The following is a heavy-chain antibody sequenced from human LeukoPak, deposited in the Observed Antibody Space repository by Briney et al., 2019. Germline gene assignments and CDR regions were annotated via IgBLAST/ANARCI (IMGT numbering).Heavy chain of an antibody. CDR1: GYTFTSYG. D-gene: IGHD2-15*01. V-gene: IGHV1-18*01. J-gene: IGHJ5*02. CDR2: ISAYNGNT. Sequence: GASVKVSCKASGYTFTSYGISWVRQGPGQGLEWMGWISAYNGNTNYAQKLQGRVTMTTDTSTSTAYMELRSLRSDDTAVYYCARDGTPFVAEPNWFDPWGQGTLVTVSS. CDR3: ARDGTPFVAEPNWFDP.